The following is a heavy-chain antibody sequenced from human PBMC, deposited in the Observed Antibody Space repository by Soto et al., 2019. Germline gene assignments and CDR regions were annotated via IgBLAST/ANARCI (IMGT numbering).Heavy chain of an antibody. Sequence: SETLSLTWTVSGVFISSYYWSWIRQPPGKGLEWIGYIYYSGSTNYNPSLKSRVTISIDRSKNQFSLKLSSVTAADTAVYYFARVPDYWGQGSLVPVS. V-gene: IGHV4-59*12. J-gene: IGHJ4*02. CDR1: GVFISSYY. CDR3: ARVPDY. D-gene: IGHD2-2*01. CDR2: IYYSGST.